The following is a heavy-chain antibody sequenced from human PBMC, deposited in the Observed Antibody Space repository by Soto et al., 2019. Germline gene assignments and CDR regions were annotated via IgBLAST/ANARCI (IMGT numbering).Heavy chain of an antibody. Sequence: GGSLRLSCAASGFTFSDYYMIWIRRAPGKGLEWVSYISSSGSTIYYADSVKGRFTISRDNAKNSLYLQMNSLRAEDTAVYYCATLYAYYDILTGYRPGYFDYWGQGTLVTVSS. CDR2: ISSSGSTI. D-gene: IGHD3-9*01. J-gene: IGHJ4*02. V-gene: IGHV3-11*01. CDR1: GFTFSDYY. CDR3: ATLYAYYDILTGYRPGYFDY.